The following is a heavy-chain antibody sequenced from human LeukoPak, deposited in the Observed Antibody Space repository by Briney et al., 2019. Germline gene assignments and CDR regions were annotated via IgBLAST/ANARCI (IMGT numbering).Heavy chain of an antibody. CDR1: GYTFTSSG. CDR3: ARYYYDSSGQNDF. CDR2: ISAYNGNT. D-gene: IGHD3-22*01. Sequence: ASVKVSCKASGYTFTSSGITWVRQAPGQGLEWMGWISAYNGNTNYARNLQGRVTMTTDTSTSTAYMELRSLRSDDTAVYYCARYYYDSSGQNDFWGQGTLVTVSS. J-gene: IGHJ4*02. V-gene: IGHV1-18*01.